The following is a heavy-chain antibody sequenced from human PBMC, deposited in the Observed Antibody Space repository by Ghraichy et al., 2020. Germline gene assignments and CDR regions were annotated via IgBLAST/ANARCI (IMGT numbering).Heavy chain of an antibody. CDR1: GYTFTSYD. Sequence: ASVKVSCKASGYTFTSYDINWVRQATGQGLEWMGWMHPNSGDTGYAQRFQGRITMTRDPSINTAYMELSSLTSEDTGVYYCTRNIALTGDFDYWGQGSLVTVSS. D-gene: IGHD7-27*01. CDR3: TRNIALTGDFDY. V-gene: IGHV1-8*01. J-gene: IGHJ4*02. CDR2: MHPNSGDT.